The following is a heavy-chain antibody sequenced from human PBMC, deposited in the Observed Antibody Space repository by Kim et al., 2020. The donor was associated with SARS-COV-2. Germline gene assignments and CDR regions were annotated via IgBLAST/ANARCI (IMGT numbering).Heavy chain of an antibody. Sequence: ASVKVSCKAFGYTFTKYPIHWLRQAPGQRLEWMGWIDAGTGNRRYSESFQGRVTITRDTSANIDYMELIRLTSEDTGIYYCAIDLNPTVFDYWGQGTLVT. D-gene: IGHD4-4*01. CDR3: AIDLNPTVFDY. V-gene: IGHV1-3*01. CDR2: IDAGTGNR. CDR1: GYTFTKYP. J-gene: IGHJ4*02.